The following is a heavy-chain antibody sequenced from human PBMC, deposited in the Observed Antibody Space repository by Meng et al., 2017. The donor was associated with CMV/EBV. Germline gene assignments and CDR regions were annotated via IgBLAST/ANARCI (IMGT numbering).Heavy chain of an antibody. CDR1: GGSVSSGSYY. Sequence: SETLSLTCTVSGGSVSSGSYYWSWIRQPPGKGLEWIGYIYYSGSTNYNPSLKSRVTISVDTSKNQFSLKLSSVTASDTAVYYCAREGSSRPLDYGGQGTLVTVSS. V-gene: IGHV4-61*01. CDR2: IYYSGST. J-gene: IGHJ4*02. CDR3: AREGSSRPLDY. D-gene: IGHD6-6*01.